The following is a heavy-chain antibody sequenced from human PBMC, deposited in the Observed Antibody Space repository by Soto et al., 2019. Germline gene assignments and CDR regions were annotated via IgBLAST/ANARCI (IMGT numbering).Heavy chain of an antibody. Sequence: QVQLQQWGAGLLKPSETLSLTCAVYGGSFSGYYWSWIRQPPGKGRECIGEINHSGSTNDNPSLKSRVTISVDTSKNQFSLKLSSVTAADTAVYYCARGRRRWFGELLSPTQLDYWGQGTLVTVSS. CDR1: GGSFSGYY. CDR2: INHSGST. V-gene: IGHV4-34*01. D-gene: IGHD3-10*01. CDR3: ARGRRRWFGELLSPTQLDY. J-gene: IGHJ4*02.